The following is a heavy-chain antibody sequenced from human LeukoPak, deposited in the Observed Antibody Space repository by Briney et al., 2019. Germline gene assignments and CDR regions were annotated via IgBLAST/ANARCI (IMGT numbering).Heavy chain of an antibody. D-gene: IGHD2-15*01. V-gene: IGHV1-46*01. J-gene: IGHJ4*02. CDR1: GYTFTSYY. CDR2: INPSGGST. CDR3: ARDPIKIGRPDGGPFDY. Sequence: GASVKVSCKASGYTFTSYYMHWVRQAPGQGLEWMGIINPSGGSTSYAQKFQGRVTMTRDMSTSTVYMELSSLRSEDTAVYYCARDPIKIGRPDGGPFDYWGQGTLVTVSS.